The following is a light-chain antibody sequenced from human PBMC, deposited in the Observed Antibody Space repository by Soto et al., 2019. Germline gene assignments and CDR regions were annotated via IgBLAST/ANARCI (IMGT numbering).Light chain of an antibody. CDR3: AAWDAGGKGNV. CDR1: SSNIGGKT. Sequence: VLTQPPSASGTPGQRVTISCSGSSSNIGGKTVNWYQQLPGTAPKLLIYSNNQRFSGVPDRFSGSKSGTSASLAIRGLQSGEEADDPCAAWDAGGKGNVFGSGTKGTGL. J-gene: IGLJ1*01. CDR2: SNN. V-gene: IGLV1-44*01.